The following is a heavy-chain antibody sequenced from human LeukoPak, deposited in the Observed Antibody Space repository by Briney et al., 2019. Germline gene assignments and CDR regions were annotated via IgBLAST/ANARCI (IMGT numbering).Heavy chain of an antibody. CDR1: ANTFTAYY. J-gene: IGHJ5*02. V-gene: IGHV1-2*02. Sequence: ASVKVSCKASANTFTAYYMHWVRQAPGQGLEYMGWINPNSGGTSYAQRFQGRVTMTRDTSISTAYMELSRLRSDDTAVYYCARGNEGYCSGGSCYVGAWFDPWGQGTRVTVSS. CDR3: ARGNEGYCSGGSCYVGAWFDP. D-gene: IGHD2-15*01. CDR2: INPNSGGT.